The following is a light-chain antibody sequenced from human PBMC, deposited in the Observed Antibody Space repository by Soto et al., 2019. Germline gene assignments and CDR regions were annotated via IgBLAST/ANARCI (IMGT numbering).Light chain of an antibody. CDR2: GAS. V-gene: IGKV3-20*01. J-gene: IGKJ4*01. CDR3: QQCDGSPRLT. CDR1: QRVSSSY. Sequence: EIVLTQSPGTLSLSPGERATLSCRASQRVSSSYLAWYQQKPGQAPRLLIYGASSRATGMPDRFSGSGSGTDVTFTISRLEPEDFAVYYWQQCDGSPRLTCGGVTKLEIK.